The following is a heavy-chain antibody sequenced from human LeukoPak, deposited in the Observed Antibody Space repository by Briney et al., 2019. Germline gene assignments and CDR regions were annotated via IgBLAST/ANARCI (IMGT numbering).Heavy chain of an antibody. Sequence: GGSLRLYGAASGFTFSSYAMSWVRQAPGNGLEWVSAISAGGASTSYADTVKGTFTSSRDNVKNTLDLQMKSLRAEDTAVYCCAKGEGDRSGYYHDTFDIWGQGTMVTVSS. CDR2: ISAGGAST. J-gene: IGHJ3*02. D-gene: IGHD3-22*01. CDR3: AKGEGDRSGYYHDTFDI. CDR1: GFTFSSYA. V-gene: IGHV3-23*01.